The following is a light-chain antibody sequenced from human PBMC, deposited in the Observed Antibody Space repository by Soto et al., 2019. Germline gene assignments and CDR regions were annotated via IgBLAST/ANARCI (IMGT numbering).Light chain of an antibody. J-gene: IGKJ5*01. CDR1: QSVSSGY. CDR2: DTS. Sequence: VVLTHSPGTLSLSPGESGTLSCGASQSVSSGYVAWYQHKPGLAPRLLIHDTSSRAIGIPDRLSGSKSGTNFTLTIRRMEPEDVGMYYCQQYGSSPITFGQGTRLEIK. V-gene: IGKV3D-20*01. CDR3: QQYGSSPIT.